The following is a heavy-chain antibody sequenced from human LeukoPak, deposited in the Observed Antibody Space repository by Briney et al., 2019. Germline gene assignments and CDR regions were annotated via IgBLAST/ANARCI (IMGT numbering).Heavy chain of an antibody. CDR2: IKQDGSEK. V-gene: IGHV3-7*01. D-gene: IGHD1-26*01. Sequence: PGGSLRLSCAASGFTFSSYWMSWVRQAPGKGLEWVANIKQDGSEKYYVDSVKGRFTISRDDAKNSLYLQMNSLRAEDTAVYYCARDESVGADYYYYCMDVWDKGTTVTVSS. CDR1: GFTFSSYW. J-gene: IGHJ6*03. CDR3: ARDESVGADYYYYCMDV.